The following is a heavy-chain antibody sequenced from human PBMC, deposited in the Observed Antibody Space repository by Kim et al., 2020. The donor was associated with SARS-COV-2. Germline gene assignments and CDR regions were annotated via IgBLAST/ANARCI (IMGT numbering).Heavy chain of an antibody. Sequence: GGSLRLSCAASGFTFSSYGMHWVRQAPGKGLAWVAVISYDGINKYYADSVKGRFTISRDNSKNTLYLQMNSLRAEDTALYYCAKDGSSGYYFSDWDYWGQGTLVTVSS. J-gene: IGHJ4*02. CDR3: AKDGSSGYYFSDWDY. CDR2: ISYDGINK. CDR1: GFTFSSYG. D-gene: IGHD3-22*01. V-gene: IGHV3-30*18.